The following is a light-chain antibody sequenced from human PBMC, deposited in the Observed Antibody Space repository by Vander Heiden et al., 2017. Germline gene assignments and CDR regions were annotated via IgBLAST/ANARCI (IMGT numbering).Light chain of an antibody. CDR1: SSDVGGYNY. CDR3: SSYTSSSTWV. V-gene: IGLV2-14*01. CDR2: DVS. J-gene: IGLJ3*02. Sequence: QSALTQPASVSGSPGQSITISCTGTSSDVGGYNYVSWYQQHPGKAPILMIYDVSNRPSGVSNRFSGSKSGNTASLTISGLQAEDEADYYCSSYTSSSTWVFGGGPKLTVL.